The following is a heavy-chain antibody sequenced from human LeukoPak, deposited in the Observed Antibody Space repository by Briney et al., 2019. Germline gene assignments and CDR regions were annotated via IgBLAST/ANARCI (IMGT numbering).Heavy chain of an antibody. CDR1: GFPLSRYA. V-gene: IGHV3-23*01. D-gene: IGHD2/OR15-2a*01. CDR3: AKQVSCDTTTCYSGMPPDY. J-gene: IGHJ4*02. Sequence: GGSLRLSCAASGFPLSRYAMSWVRQTPERGLVWVSVISGSDGSRYYADSVKGRFTLSRDYSRNTVYLQMNNLRAEDTAVYYCAKQVSCDTTTCYSGMPPDYWGQGNLVTVSS. CDR2: ISGSDGSR.